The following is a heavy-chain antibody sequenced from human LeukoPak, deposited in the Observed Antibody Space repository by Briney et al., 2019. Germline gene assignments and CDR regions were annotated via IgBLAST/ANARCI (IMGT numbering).Heavy chain of an antibody. J-gene: IGHJ3*02. CDR1: GFTFSDYY. CDR3: ARGGLGYYGSGSYFAFDI. Sequence: GGSLRLSCAASGFTFSDYYMSWIRQAPGKGLEWVSYISSSSSYTNYADSVKVRFTISRDNAKNSLYLQMNSLRAEDTAVYYCARGGLGYYGSGSYFAFDIWGQGTMVTVSS. V-gene: IGHV3-11*06. D-gene: IGHD3-10*01. CDR2: ISSSSSYT.